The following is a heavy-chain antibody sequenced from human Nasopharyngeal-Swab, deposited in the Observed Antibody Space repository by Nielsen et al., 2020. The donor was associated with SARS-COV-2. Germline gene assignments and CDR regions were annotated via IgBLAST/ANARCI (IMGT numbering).Heavy chain of an antibody. Sequence: ASVKVSCKVSGYTLTELSMHWVRQAPGKGLEWMGGFDPEDGEIIYAQKFQGRVTMTEDTSTDTAYMELSSLRSEDTAVYYCATGFAITMVRGVRYYYYGMDVWGQGTTVTVSS. CDR2: FDPEDGEI. CDR1: GYTLTELS. V-gene: IGHV1-24*01. D-gene: IGHD3-10*01. CDR3: ATGFAITMVRGVRYYYYGMDV. J-gene: IGHJ6*02.